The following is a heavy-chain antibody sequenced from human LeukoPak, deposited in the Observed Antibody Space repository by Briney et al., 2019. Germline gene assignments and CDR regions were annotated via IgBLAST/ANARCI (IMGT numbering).Heavy chain of an antibody. CDR1: GGSISSYY. V-gene: IGHV4-59*01. D-gene: IGHD2-15*01. J-gene: IGHJ4*02. CDR2: IYYSGST. CDR3: ARVSLGSVGGSVSPPDY. Sequence: PPETLSLTCTVSGGSISSYYWSWIRQPPGKGLEWIGYIYYSGSTNYNPSLTNRVTISIDTSKNEFSLKLTSVTAADTAVYYCARVSLGSVGGSVSPPDYWGQGSLVTVSS.